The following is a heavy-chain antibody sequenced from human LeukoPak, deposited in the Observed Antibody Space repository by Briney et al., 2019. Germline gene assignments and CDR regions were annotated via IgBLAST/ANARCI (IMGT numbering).Heavy chain of an antibody. J-gene: IGHJ4*02. V-gene: IGHV4-34*01. CDR1: GGSFSGYY. CDR2: INHSGST. Sequence: SETLSLTCAVYGGSFSGYYWSWIRQPPGKGLEWIGEINHSGSTNYNPSLKSRVTISVDTSKNQFSLKLSSVTAADTAVYYCARHGRDGLTYWGQGTLVTVSS. D-gene: IGHD5-24*01. CDR3: ARHGRDGLTY.